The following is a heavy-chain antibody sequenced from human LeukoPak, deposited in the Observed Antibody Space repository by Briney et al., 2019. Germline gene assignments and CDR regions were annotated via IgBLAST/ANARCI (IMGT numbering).Heavy chain of an antibody. J-gene: IGHJ3*02. CDR2: IYSSGST. D-gene: IGHD2-2*01. CDR1: GYPISSGFY. CDR3: ARHRDIVVVPAAFPGDAFDI. Sequence: SETLSLTCTVSGYPISSGFYWGWIRQPPGKGLEWIGSIYSSGSTYYNPSLKSRVTISVGTSKNPFSLKLSSVTAADTAVYYCARHRDIVVVPAAFPGDAFDIWGQGTMVTVSS. V-gene: IGHV4-38-2*02.